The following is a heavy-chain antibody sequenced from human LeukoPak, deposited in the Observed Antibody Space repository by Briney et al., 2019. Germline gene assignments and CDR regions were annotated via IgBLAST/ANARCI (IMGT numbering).Heavy chain of an antibody. CDR1: GYTFTGYY. V-gene: IGHV1-18*04. D-gene: IGHD3-9*01. J-gene: IGHJ4*02. Sequence: ASVKVSCKASGYTFTGYYMHWVRQAPGQGLEWMGWISAYNGNTNYAQKLQGRVTMTTDTSTSTAYMELRSLRSDDTAVYYCARNTIPDYWGQGTLVTVSS. CDR2: ISAYNGNT. CDR3: ARNTIPDY.